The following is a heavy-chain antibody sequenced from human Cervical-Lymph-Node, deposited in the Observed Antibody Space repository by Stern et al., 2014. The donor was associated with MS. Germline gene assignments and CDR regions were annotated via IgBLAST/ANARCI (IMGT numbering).Heavy chain of an antibody. CDR2: INTDTGEP. D-gene: IGHD6-19*01. Sequence: QVQLVQSGSEFKKPGASVKVSCKASGYTFTDFAMNWVRQAPGQGLEWMGWINTDTGEPTYAEDLTGRFVFSLDTSVSTAYLQIGSLRAEDSGMYYCARYSRGWSGENDYWGQGTLVTVSS. J-gene: IGHJ4*02. CDR1: GYTFTDFA. CDR3: ARYSRGWSGENDY. V-gene: IGHV7-4-1*01.